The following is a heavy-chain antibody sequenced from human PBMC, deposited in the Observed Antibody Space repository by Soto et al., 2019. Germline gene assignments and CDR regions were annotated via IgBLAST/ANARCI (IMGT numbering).Heavy chain of an antibody. V-gene: IGHV4-39*01. D-gene: IGHD3-9*01. CDR2: MYFSGFYSGST. Sequence: KTSETLSLTCTVSGGSMSSSSYYWGWIRQPPGKGLEWIANMYFSGFYSGSTSCNPSLKSRVTISVDTSKNQFSLQVSSVTAADTAVYYCARGFDILTFGFCLDYWGQGTLVTVSS. J-gene: IGHJ4*02. CDR3: ARGFDILTFGFCLDY. CDR1: GGSMSSSSYY.